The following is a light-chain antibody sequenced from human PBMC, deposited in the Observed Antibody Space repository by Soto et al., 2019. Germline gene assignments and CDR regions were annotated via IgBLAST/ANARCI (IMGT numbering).Light chain of an antibody. Sequence: IVLTQSPATPSLSPGKRATLSWRASQNISDYLIWYQQKPGQAPRLLIYDASNRAAGIPARFSGSGSGTDFTLTISSLENEDFAVYYCQQRSNWPRTFCQGTKVDIK. CDR3: QQRSNWPRT. V-gene: IGKV3-11*01. CDR1: QNISDY. J-gene: IGKJ1*01. CDR2: DAS.